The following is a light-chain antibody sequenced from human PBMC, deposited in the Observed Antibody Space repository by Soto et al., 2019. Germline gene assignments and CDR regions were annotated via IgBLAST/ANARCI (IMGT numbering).Light chain of an antibody. CDR3: QQRSHWPPVT. CDR1: QSVSTR. V-gene: IGKV3-11*01. CDR2: DIS. J-gene: IGKJ5*01. Sequence: EIVLIQSPATLSLSPGEGATLSCRASQSVSTRLAWYQQKPGQAPRLLIYDISTRAPGIPARFSGSGSATDFTLTISSLEPDDFAIYHCQQRSHWPPVTFGQGTRLEI.